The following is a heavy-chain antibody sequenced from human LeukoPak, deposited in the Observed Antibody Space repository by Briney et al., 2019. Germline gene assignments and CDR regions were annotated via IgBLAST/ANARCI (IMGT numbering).Heavy chain of an antibody. J-gene: IGHJ5*02. V-gene: IGHV3-23*01. CDR3: ARDPGYSSSWGEFDP. CDR1: GFTFNNYA. D-gene: IGHD6-13*01. Sequence: GGSLRLSCAASGFTFNNYAMSWVRQAPGKGLEWVSAISGSGGSTYYADSVKGRFTISRDNSKNTLYLQMNSLRAEDTAVYYCARDPGYSSSWGEFDPWGQGTLVTVSS. CDR2: ISGSGGST.